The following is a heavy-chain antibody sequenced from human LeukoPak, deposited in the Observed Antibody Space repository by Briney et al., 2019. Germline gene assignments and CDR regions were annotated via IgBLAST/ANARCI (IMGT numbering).Heavy chain of an antibody. D-gene: IGHD4-17*01. V-gene: IGHV1-69*06. Sequence: ASVKVSCKASGGTFSSYAISWVRQAPGQGLEWMGGIIPIFGTANYAQKFQGRVTITADKSTSTAYMELSSLRSEDTAVYYCARERMDDYGKNYYYYYYMDVWGKGTTVTISS. J-gene: IGHJ6*03. CDR3: ARERMDDYGKNYYYYYYMDV. CDR2: IIPIFGTA. CDR1: GGTFSSYA.